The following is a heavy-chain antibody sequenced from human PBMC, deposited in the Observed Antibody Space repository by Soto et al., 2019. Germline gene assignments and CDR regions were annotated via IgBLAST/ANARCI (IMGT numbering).Heavy chain of an antibody. D-gene: IGHD3-3*01. Sequence: GASVKVSCKASGYTFTSYGISWVRQAPGQGLEWMGWISAYNGNTNYAQKLQGRVTMTTDTSTSTAYMELRSLRSDDTAVYYCARPYYDFWSGYYKDYYYGLDVWGQGTTVTAP. CDR3: ARPYYDFWSGYYKDYYYGLDV. V-gene: IGHV1-18*04. CDR1: GYTFTSYG. CDR2: ISAYNGNT. J-gene: IGHJ6*02.